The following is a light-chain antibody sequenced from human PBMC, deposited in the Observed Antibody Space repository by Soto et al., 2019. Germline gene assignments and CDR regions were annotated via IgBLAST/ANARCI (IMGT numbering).Light chain of an antibody. Sequence: DIQMTQSPSSLSASVGDRVTITCQASHDIKKYLNWYQQKADKVPKLLNHDASTLATGVPSRFTGSGSGTDFTLTINSLQPEDVATYYCQQFDDLPLTVGGGTKVDIK. V-gene: IGKV1-33*01. CDR3: QQFDDLPLT. CDR2: DAS. J-gene: IGKJ4*01. CDR1: HDIKKY.